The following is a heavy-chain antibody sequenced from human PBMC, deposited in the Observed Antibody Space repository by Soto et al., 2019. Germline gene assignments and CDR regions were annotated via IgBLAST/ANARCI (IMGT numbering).Heavy chain of an antibody. CDR3: ARGGHYYYDSSGYSPPS. CDR2: IIPIFGTA. CDR1: GGTFSSYA. D-gene: IGHD3-22*01. J-gene: IGHJ5*02. Sequence: SVKVSCKASGGTFSSYAISWVRQAPGQGLEWMEGIIPIFGTANYAQKFQGRVTITADEYTRTAYMELSSLRAEDTAVYYCARGGHYYYDSSGYSPPSCGQGTLVTVCS. V-gene: IGHV1-69*13.